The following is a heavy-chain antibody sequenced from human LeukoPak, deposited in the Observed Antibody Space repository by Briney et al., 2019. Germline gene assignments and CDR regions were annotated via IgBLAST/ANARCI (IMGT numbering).Heavy chain of an antibody. J-gene: IGHJ4*02. Sequence: ASVTVSCKASGYTLTDYYMHWVRQAPGQGLEWMGRINPNSGGTNYAQKFQGRVTMTRDTSISTAYMELSRLRSDDTAVYYCARGASIAAAGTWGFDYWGQGTLVTVSS. V-gene: IGHV1-2*06. D-gene: IGHD6-13*01. CDR1: GYTLTDYY. CDR3: ARGASIAAAGTWGFDY. CDR2: INPNSGGT.